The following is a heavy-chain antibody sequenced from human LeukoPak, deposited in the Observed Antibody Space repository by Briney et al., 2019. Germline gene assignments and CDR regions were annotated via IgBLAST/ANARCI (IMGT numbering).Heavy chain of an antibody. CDR1: GFTFSSYW. Sequence: GGSLRLSCAASGFTFSSYWMSWVRQAPGKGLEWVSLLYTGETTFYADSVKGRFTISRDNAKNTLYLQMNSLRVEDTAVYYCARVFHLIDHWGQGTLVTVSS. CDR2: LYTGETT. CDR3: ARVFHLIDH. J-gene: IGHJ4*02. V-gene: IGHV3-66*01.